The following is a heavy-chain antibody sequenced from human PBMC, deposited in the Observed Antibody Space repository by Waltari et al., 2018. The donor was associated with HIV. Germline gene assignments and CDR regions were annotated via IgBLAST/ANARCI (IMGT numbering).Heavy chain of an antibody. V-gene: IGHV3-13*01. CDR3: GRVGGGAVAGGFVDY. D-gene: IGHD6-19*01. Sequence: EVQLAESVVGSVQPGGSLRLSCAASGFPFCTYDLYWVRQLTGKGPEWVSGIGTAGDRYYLASVKGRFTVSRENDKNSLYLQMNNLRAEDTAVYYCGRVGGGAVAGGFVDYWGQGILVTVSS. CDR1: GFPFCTYD. J-gene: IGHJ4*02. CDR2: IGTAGDR.